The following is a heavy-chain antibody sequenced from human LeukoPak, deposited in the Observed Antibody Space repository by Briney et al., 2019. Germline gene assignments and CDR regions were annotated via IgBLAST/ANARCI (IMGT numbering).Heavy chain of an antibody. CDR2: IYPGDSDT. J-gene: IGHJ3*02. D-gene: IGHD3-3*01. CDR1: GYSFTNYW. V-gene: IGHV5-51*01. CDR3: ARLITIFGVVKGPFDI. Sequence: GESLKISCKGSGYSFTNYWIGWVRQMPGKGLDWMGIIYPGDSDTKYSPSFQGQVTMSADKSISTARLQWSSLKASDTAMYYCARLITIFGVVKGPFDIWGLGTMVTVSS.